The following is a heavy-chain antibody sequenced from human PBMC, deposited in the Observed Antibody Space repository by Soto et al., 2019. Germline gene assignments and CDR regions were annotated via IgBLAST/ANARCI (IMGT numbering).Heavy chain of an antibody. J-gene: IGHJ5*02. V-gene: IGHV1-18*01. CDR3: ARVPLWFGELSYNWFAP. Sequence: QVQLVQSGAEVKKPGASVKVSCKASGYTFTSYGISWVRQAPGQGLEWMGWISAYNGNTNYAQKLQGRVTMTTDTTTGPAYMELRSLRSDDTAVYYWARVPLWFGELSYNWFAPWGQGTLVPVSS. CDR2: ISAYNGNT. CDR1: GYTFTSYG. D-gene: IGHD3-10*01.